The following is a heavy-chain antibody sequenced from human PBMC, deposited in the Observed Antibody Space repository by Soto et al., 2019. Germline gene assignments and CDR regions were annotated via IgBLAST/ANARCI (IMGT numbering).Heavy chain of an antibody. Sequence: GESLKISCTGIGYAFTSYWIAWVRQIPGKGLEWVGIIYPGDSDTRYSPSFQGQVTISVDKSITTAYLQWSSLKASDTAMYYCARGYCTTAICDPWFDPWGQGTLVTVPQ. CDR2: IYPGDSDT. V-gene: IGHV5-51*01. CDR3: ARGYCTTAICDPWFDP. CDR1: GYAFTSYW. D-gene: IGHD2-8*01. J-gene: IGHJ5*02.